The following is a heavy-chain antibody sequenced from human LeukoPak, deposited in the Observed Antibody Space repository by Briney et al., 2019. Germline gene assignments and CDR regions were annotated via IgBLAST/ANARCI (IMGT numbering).Heavy chain of an antibody. V-gene: IGHV3-9*01. D-gene: IGHD3-22*01. Sequence: GRSLRLSCAASGFTFDDYAMHWVRQAPGKGLEWVSGISWNSGSIGYADSVKGRFTISRDNAKNSLYLQMNSLRAEDTALYYCAKAEAPYYYDSSAVFDYWGQGTLVTVSS. CDR2: ISWNSGSI. CDR1: GFTFDDYA. J-gene: IGHJ4*02. CDR3: AKAEAPYYYDSSAVFDY.